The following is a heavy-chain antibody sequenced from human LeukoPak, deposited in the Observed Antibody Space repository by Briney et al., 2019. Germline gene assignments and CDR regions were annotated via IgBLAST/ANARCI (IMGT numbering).Heavy chain of an antibody. V-gene: IGHV4-59*01. J-gene: IGHJ4*02. D-gene: IGHD3-22*01. CDR2: IYYSGST. CDR1: GGSISSYY. Sequence: SETLSLTCTVSGGSISSYYWSWIRQPPGKGLEWIGYIYYSGSTNYNPSLKSRVTISVDTSKNQFSLKLSSVTAADTAVYYCASASRHEYYYDSRGYYPDYWGQGTLVTVSS. CDR3: ASASRHEYYYDSRGYYPDY.